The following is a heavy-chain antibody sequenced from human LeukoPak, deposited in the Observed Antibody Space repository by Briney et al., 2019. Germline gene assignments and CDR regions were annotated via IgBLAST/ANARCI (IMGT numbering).Heavy chain of an antibody. Sequence: ASVKVSCKASGYTFTNYAINWVRLAPGQGLEWMGWIHPSTGNPTYAQGFTGRFVFSLDTSVSTTYLQISSLKAEDTAVYYCARAFQHLGELSLPNYWGQGTLVTVSS. CDR1: GYTFTNYA. J-gene: IGHJ4*02. CDR2: IHPSTGNP. CDR3: ARAFQHLGELSLPNY. V-gene: IGHV7-4-1*02. D-gene: IGHD3-16*02.